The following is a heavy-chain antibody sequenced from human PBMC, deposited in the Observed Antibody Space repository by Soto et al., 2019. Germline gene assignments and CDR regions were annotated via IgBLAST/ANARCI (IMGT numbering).Heavy chain of an antibody. CDR3: ARAPSVTAAIPFPLYYYGMDV. Sequence: SETLSLTGAVAGGSISGGGCSWSWIRQPPGKGLEWIGYIYHSGSTYYNPSLKSRVTISVDRSKNQFSLKLSSVTAADTAVYYCARAPSVTAAIPFPLYYYGMDVWGQGTTVPVSS. CDR1: GGSISGGGCS. D-gene: IGHD2-2*01. CDR2: IYHSGST. V-gene: IGHV4-30-2*01. J-gene: IGHJ6*02.